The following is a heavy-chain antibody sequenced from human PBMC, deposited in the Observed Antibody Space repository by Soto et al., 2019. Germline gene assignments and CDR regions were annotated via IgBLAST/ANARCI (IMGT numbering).Heavy chain of an antibody. Sequence: WGSLRLSCTASGFTFSSYAMSWVRQAPGKGLEWVSAISGSGGSTYYADSVKGLFTISRDNSKNTLYLQMNSLRAEDTAGYYDEKGYSSRYGYGYFQHWGQGTLVTVSS. CDR3: EKGYSSRYGYGYFQH. J-gene: IGHJ1*01. CDR2: ISGSGGST. CDR1: GFTFSSYA. V-gene: IGHV3-23*01. D-gene: IGHD6-19*01.